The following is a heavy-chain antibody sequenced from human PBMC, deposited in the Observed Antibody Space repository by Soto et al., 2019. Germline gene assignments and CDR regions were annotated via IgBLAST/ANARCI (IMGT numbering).Heavy chain of an antibody. CDR3: ARDKLGDHGGVYYYYGMDV. D-gene: IGHD3-16*01. Sequence: EVQLVESGGGLVQPGGSLRLSCAASGFTFSSYSMNWVRQAPGKGLEWVSYISSSSSTIYYADSVKGRFTISRDNAKNSLYLQMNSLRDEDTAVYDCARDKLGDHGGVYYYYGMDVWGQGTTVTVSS. CDR1: GFTFSSYS. J-gene: IGHJ6*02. V-gene: IGHV3-48*02. CDR2: ISSSSSTI.